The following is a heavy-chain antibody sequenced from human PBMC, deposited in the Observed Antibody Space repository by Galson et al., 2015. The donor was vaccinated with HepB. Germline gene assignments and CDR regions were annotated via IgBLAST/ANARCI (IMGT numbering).Heavy chain of an antibody. CDR1: GYTFTGYF. D-gene: IGHD3-3*01. V-gene: IGHV1-2*06. Sequence: SVKVSCKASGYTFTGYFMHWVRQAPGQGLEWMGRINPKSGGTNYAHKFQGRVTMTRDTSINTAYMELTSLTSDDTAVYYCARGRGEEEVSGVVIIRNWLDPWGQGTLVTVSS. CDR3: ARGRGEEEVSGVVIIRNWLDP. J-gene: IGHJ5*02. CDR2: INPKSGGT.